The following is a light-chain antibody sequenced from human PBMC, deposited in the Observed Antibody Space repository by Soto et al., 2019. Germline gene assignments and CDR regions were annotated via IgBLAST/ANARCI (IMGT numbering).Light chain of an antibody. CDR1: QSVSNNY. Sequence: EIVLTQSPGTLSPSPGERATLSCRASQSVSNNYLAWYQQKPGQAPRLLIYGASNRATGIPARFSGSRSGTDFTLTISRLEPEDFTVYYCHHYETFGQGTKVDIK. V-gene: IGKV3-20*01. CDR2: GAS. J-gene: IGKJ1*01. CDR3: HHYET.